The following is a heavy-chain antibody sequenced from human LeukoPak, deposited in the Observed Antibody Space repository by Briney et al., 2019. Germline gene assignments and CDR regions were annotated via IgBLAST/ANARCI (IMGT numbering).Heavy chain of an antibody. CDR2: IYPCDSDT. CDR1: GYIFTSNW. Sequence: GGSLQISCKGSGYIFTSNWIGWVRQLPGKGLEWMGIIYPCDSDTRYSPSFQGQVTISADKSISTAYLQWSSLKASDTAMYYCARPSGTYNRFDSWGQGTLVTVSS. D-gene: IGHD1-26*01. J-gene: IGHJ4*02. V-gene: IGHV5-51*01. CDR3: ARPSGTYNRFDS.